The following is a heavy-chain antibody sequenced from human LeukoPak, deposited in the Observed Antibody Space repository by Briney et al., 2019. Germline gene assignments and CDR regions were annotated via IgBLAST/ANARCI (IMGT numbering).Heavy chain of an antibody. CDR2: SGNKADSYTA. V-gene: IGHV3-72*01. CDR1: GFTFSDHY. J-gene: IGHJ3*01. D-gene: IGHD1-26*01. CDR3: TRGYSGVSVYAFDV. Sequence: GGSLRLSCAASGFTFSDHYIDWVRQAPGKGLEWVGRSGNKADSYTAEYAASVEGRFTISRGDSKKSLYLQMNTLTIEDTAVYHCTRGYSGVSVYAFDVWGQGTTVTVSS.